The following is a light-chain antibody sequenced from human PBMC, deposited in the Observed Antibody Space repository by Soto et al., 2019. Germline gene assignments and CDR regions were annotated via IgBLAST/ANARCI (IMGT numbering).Light chain of an antibody. CDR1: QGIGNW. CDR2: AAS. Sequence: DIQMTQSPSSVSASVGDRVTITCRASQGIGNWLAWYQQTPGKAPRLLIDAASSLQRGVPSRFSGSGSGTEFTLTGNCLQPEDFATYYWQQATSFPRFFFGAGTKVFVK. CDR3: QQATSFPRFF. J-gene: IGKJ3*01. V-gene: IGKV1-12*01.